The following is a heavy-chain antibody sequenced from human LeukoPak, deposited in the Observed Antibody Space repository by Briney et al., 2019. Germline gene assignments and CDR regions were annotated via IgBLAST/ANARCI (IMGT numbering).Heavy chain of an antibody. J-gene: IGHJ4*02. CDR1: GFTFSSYS. CDR2: ISSSSSYI. Sequence: GGSLRLSCAASGFTFSSYSMNWVRQAPGKGLEWVSSISSSSSYIYYADSVKGRFTVSRDNAKNSLYLQMNSLRAEDTAVYYCASSEGLDYFDYWGQGTLVTVSS. CDR3: ASSEGLDYFDY. V-gene: IGHV3-21*01. D-gene: IGHD3/OR15-3a*01.